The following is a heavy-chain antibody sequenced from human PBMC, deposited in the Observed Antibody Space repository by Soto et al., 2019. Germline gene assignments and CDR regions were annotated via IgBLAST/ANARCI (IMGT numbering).Heavy chain of an antibody. Sequence: QVQLVQSGAEVKKPGASVKVSCKASGYTFTGYYMHWVRQAPGQGLEWMGWINPNSGGTNYAQKFQGRVTMTRDTSISTAYMDLSRLRSGDTAVYYCARDMVRGVRIGYYWGQGTLVTVSS. CDR1: GYTFTGYY. CDR3: ARDMVRGVRIGYY. CDR2: INPNSGGT. V-gene: IGHV1-2*02. J-gene: IGHJ4*02. D-gene: IGHD3-10*01.